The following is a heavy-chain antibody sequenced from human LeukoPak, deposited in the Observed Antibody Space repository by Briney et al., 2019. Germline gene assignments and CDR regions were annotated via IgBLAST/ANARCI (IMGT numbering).Heavy chain of an antibody. CDR1: GFTFSNYA. V-gene: IGHV3-30*04. J-gene: IGHJ4*02. CDR3: ARDSFYTGYDRGFGY. Sequence: GGSLRLSCAASGFTFSNYAMHWVRQAPGKGLEWVAIISYDGSNKYYADSVKGRFTISRDNSKNTLYLQMNSLRTEDTAVYYCARDSFYTGYDRGFGYWGQGTLVTVSS. D-gene: IGHD5-12*01. CDR2: ISYDGSNK.